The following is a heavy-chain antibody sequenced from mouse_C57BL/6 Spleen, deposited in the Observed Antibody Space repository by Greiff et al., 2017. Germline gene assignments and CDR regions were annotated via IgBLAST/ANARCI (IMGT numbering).Heavy chain of an antibody. Sequence: QVQLQQSGAELARPGASVRMSCKASGYTFTSYTMHWVKQRPGQGLEWIGYINPSSGYTKYNQKFKDKATLTADKSSSTAYMQLSSLTSEDSAVYYCARLGYPGSDFDYWGQGTTLTVSS. CDR3: ARLGYPGSDFDY. D-gene: IGHD3-2*02. J-gene: IGHJ2*01. V-gene: IGHV1-4*01. CDR1: GYTFTSYT. CDR2: INPSSGYT.